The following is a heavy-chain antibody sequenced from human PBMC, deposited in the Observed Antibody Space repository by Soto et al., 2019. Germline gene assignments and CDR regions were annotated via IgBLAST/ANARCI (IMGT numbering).Heavy chain of an antibody. V-gene: IGHV4-4*02. CDR1: SGSIISSNW. CDR3: ASLFGP. CDR2: IYHTGTT. Sequence: TSETLSLTCAASSGSIISSNWWTWVRQPPGKGLEWIGEIYHTGTTSYIPSLKSRVTISLDKSKNHFSLELTSVTAADTAIYYCASLFGPWGQGILVTVSS. J-gene: IGHJ5*02. D-gene: IGHD3-10*01.